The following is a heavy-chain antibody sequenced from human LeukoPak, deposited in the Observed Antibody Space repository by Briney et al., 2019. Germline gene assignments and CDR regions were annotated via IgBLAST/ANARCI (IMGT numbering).Heavy chain of an antibody. D-gene: IGHD2-15*01. V-gene: IGHV1-8*01. CDR2: MNPNSGNT. CDR3: TVVAATDYYYYGMDV. J-gene: IGHJ6*02. CDR1: GYTFTSYD. Sequence: ASVKVSCKASGYTFTSYDINWVRQATGQGLEWMGWMNPNSGNTGYAQKFQGRVTITADESTSTAYMELSSLRSEDTAVYYCTVVAATDYYYYGMDVWGQGTTVTVSS.